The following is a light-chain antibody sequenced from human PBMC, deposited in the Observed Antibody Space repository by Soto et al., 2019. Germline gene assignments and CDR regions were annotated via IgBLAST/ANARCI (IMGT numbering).Light chain of an antibody. CDR3: SSYTRGSTILV. Sequence: QSALTQPASVSGSPGQSITISCTGTSSDVGGYNYVSWYQQHPGKAPKLMIYDVSNRPSGVSNRFSGSKSGNTASLTISGLQAEDEADYYCSSYTRGSTILVFGGGTKLTVL. J-gene: IGLJ2*01. CDR1: SSDVGGYNY. CDR2: DVS. V-gene: IGLV2-14*01.